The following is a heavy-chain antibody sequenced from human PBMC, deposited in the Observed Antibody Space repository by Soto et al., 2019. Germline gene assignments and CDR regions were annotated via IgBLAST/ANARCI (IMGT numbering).Heavy chain of an antibody. Sequence: QVQLQESGPGLVKPSQTLSLTCTVSGGSISSGGYYWSWIRQHPGKGLEWIGYIYYSGSTYYNPSLKSRXXIXVXXSKNQFSLKLSSVTAADTAVYYCRGGYSYDKDLDYWGQGTLVTVSS. CDR1: GGSISSGGYY. CDR2: IYYSGST. D-gene: IGHD5-18*01. V-gene: IGHV4-31*03. J-gene: IGHJ4*02. CDR3: RGGYSYDKDLDY.